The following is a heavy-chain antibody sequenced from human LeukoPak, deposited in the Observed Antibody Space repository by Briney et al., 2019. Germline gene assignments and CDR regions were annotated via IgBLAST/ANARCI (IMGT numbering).Heavy chain of an antibody. CDR1: GFTFSTYG. V-gene: IGHV3-30*03. J-gene: IGHJ5*02. Sequence: GGSLRLSCAASGFTFSTYGMHWVRQAPGKGLEWVAVISNDGSDKYYADSVKGRFTISRDNAKNSLYLQMNSLRAEDTAVYYCARDKSDSYYDFWSGYQTRYNWFDPWGQGTLVTVSS. D-gene: IGHD3-3*01. CDR2: ISNDGSDK. CDR3: ARDKSDSYYDFWSGYQTRYNWFDP.